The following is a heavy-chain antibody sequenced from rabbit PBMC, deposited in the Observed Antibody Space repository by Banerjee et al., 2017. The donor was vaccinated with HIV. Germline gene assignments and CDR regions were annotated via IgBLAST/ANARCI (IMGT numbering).Heavy chain of an antibody. CDR1: GFDFSSSYY. Sequence: QSLEESGGDLVKPGASLTLTCTASGFDFSSSYYMCWVRQAPGKGLEWIACIDAGSGINTYYATWAKGRFTISKTSSTTVTLQMTSLTAADTATYFCARDLAGVIGWNFGLWGPGTLVTVS. V-gene: IGHV1S40*01. D-gene: IGHD4-1*01. CDR3: ARDLAGVIGWNFGL. J-gene: IGHJ4*01. CDR2: IDAGSGINT.